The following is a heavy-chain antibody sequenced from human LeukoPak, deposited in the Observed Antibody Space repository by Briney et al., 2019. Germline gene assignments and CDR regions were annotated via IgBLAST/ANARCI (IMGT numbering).Heavy chain of an antibody. CDR1: GFTFSSYG. D-gene: IGHD6-19*01. CDR3: AKEDQAGTGSFGY. CDR2: IRYDGSNK. V-gene: IGHV3-30*02. Sequence: PGGSLRLSCAASGFTFSSYGMHWVRQAPGKGLEWVAFIRYDGSNKYYADSVKGRFTISRDNSKNTLYLQMNSLRAEDTAVYYCAKEDQAGTGSFGYWGQGTLVTVSS. J-gene: IGHJ4*02.